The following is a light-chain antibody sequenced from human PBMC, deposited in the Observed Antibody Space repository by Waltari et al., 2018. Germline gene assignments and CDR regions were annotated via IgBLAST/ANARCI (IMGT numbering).Light chain of an antibody. CDR3: SSYTSSSTLWV. V-gene: IGLV2-14*03. CDR1: SSDVGGYNY. J-gene: IGLJ3*02. Sequence: QSALTQPASVSGSPGQSITISCTGTSSDVGGYNYVSWYQQHPGKAPKLMISDVSTRPSGVSKRFSGSKSGNTASLTISGLQAEDGADYYCSSYTSSSTLWVFGGGTKLTVL. CDR2: DVS.